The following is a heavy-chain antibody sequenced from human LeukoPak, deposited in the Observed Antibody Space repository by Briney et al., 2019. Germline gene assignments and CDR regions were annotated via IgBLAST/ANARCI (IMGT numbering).Heavy chain of an antibody. J-gene: IGHJ3*02. CDR2: TSAYNGNT. D-gene: IGHD3-10*01. Sequence: ASVKVSCKASGYTFTSYGISWVRQAPGQGLEWMGWTSAYNGNTNYAQKLQGRVTMTTDTSTSTAYMELRSLRSDDTAVYYCAREIITRDAFDIWGQGTMVTVSS. V-gene: IGHV1-18*01. CDR3: AREIITRDAFDI. CDR1: GYTFTSYG.